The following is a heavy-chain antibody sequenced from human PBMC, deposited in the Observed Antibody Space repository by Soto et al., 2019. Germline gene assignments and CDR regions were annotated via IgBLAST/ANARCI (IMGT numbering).Heavy chain of an antibody. CDR1: GFTFSNHA. Sequence: PGGSLRLSCAASGFTFSNHAMSWVRQAPGTGLEWVSAIDGGGTKTYYADSVKGWFTISRDNSMNTLYLQMDSLRAEDTAIYYCTKEHSNYPDNWFAPWGQGTRVTVSS. V-gene: IGHV3-23*01. D-gene: IGHD4-4*01. CDR2: IDGGGTKT. J-gene: IGHJ5*02. CDR3: TKEHSNYPDNWFAP.